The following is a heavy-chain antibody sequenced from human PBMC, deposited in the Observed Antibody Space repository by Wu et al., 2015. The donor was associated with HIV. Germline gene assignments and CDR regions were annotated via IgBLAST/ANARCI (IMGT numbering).Heavy chain of an antibody. CDR2: IISIFGTT. J-gene: IGHJ6*03. Sequence: QVQLVQSGAEVKKPGSSVKVSCKASGGTFSSYAISWVRQAPGQGLEWMGGIISIFGTTNYAQKFQGRVTITADESTSTAYMELSSLRSEDTAVYYCAFGQAATISDYYYMDVWGKGTNGHRLF. CDR3: AFGQAATISDYYYMDV. CDR1: GGTFSSYA. D-gene: IGHD5-12*01. V-gene: IGHV1-69*12.